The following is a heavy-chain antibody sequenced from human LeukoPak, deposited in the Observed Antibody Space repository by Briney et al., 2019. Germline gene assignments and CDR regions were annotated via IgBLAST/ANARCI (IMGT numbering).Heavy chain of an antibody. CDR1: GFTFSIYS. CDR2: IKQDGRDK. CDR3: ARGRSVDV. Sequence: GGSLRLSCAASGFTFSIYSMRWVRQAPGKGLEWVAHIKQDGRDKYYVDSVKGRFTISRDNAKNSLYLQMNSLRAEDTAVYYCARGRSVDVWGQGTTVTVSS. D-gene: IGHD6-25*01. J-gene: IGHJ6*02. V-gene: IGHV3-7*01.